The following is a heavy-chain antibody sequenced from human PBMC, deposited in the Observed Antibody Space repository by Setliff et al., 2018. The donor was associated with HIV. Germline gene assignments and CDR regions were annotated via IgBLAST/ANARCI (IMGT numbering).Heavy chain of an antibody. V-gene: IGHV3-53*01. CDR2: ICNDGST. D-gene: IGHD2-2*02. J-gene: IGHJ5*02. Sequence: GSLRLSCAASGFTVSSNYMTWVRQAPGKGLEWVSAICNDGSTHYADSVKGRFTVSRDTSINLLYMHMHRLIAEDTAVYYCAKGVKYLDPWGQGTLVTVSS. CDR1: GFTVSSNY. CDR3: AKGVKYLDP.